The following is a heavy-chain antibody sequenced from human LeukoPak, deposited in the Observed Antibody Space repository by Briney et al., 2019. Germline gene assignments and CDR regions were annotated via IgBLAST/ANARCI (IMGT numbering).Heavy chain of an antibody. D-gene: IGHD1-26*01. J-gene: IGHJ4*02. Sequence: SETLSLTCTVSGGSISSYYWSWIRQPPGKGLEWIGYIYYSVSTNYNPSLKSRVTISVDTTKTQFSLKLSSVTVADMAEYYCASLASRGSDYFDFWGRGTLVTVSS. V-gene: IGHV4-59*01. CDR1: GGSISSYY. CDR2: IYYSVST. CDR3: ASLASRGSDYFDF.